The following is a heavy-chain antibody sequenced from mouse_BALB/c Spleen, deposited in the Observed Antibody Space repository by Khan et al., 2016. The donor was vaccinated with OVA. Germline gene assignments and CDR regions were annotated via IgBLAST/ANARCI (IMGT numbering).Heavy chain of an antibody. J-gene: IGHJ4*01. CDR3: ARWLMVAMDY. V-gene: IGHV1-52*01. CDR2: IDTSDSET. CDR1: AYIFTNYW. D-gene: IGHD1-1*02. Sequence: QVQLQQSGAELVRPGATVKLSCKASAYIFTNYWIHWVKQRPGEGLEWIGMIDTSDSETHYNKLFKEQATLTVENSSSTAYMQLSSLTSEDSAVYYCARWLMVAMDYWGQGTSVTVSA.